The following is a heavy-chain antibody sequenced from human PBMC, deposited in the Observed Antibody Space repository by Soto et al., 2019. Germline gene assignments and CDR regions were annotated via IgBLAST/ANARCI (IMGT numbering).Heavy chain of an antibody. CDR2: IYYSGST. CDR1: GGSVSSGSYY. D-gene: IGHD6-13*01. V-gene: IGHV4-61*01. Sequence: SETLSLTCTVSGGSVSSGSYYWSWIRQPPGKGLEWIGYIYYSGSTNYNPSLKSRVTISVDTSKNQFSLKLSSVTAADTAVYYCATVAAAGTSSDYYYYGMDVWGQGTTVTVSS. CDR3: ATVAAAGTSSDYYYYGMDV. J-gene: IGHJ6*02.